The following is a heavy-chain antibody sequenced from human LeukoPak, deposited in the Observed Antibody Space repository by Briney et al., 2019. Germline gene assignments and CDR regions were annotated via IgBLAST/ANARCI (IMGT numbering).Heavy chain of an antibody. CDR3: ARERGWGGLLRDALDI. Sequence: ASVKVSCKGSGYTFTNYAVHWVRQAPGQSLEWMGWINAGNGDTKYSQKFQGRVTITRDTSATTTYMKLSSLRSTDTAVYYCARERGWGGLLRDALDIWGQGTMVAVSS. CDR1: GYTFTNYA. CDR2: INAGNGDT. J-gene: IGHJ3*02. D-gene: IGHD2-21*02. V-gene: IGHV1-3*01.